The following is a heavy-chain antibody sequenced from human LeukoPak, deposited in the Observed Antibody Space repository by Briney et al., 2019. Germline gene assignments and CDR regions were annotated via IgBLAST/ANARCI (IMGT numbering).Heavy chain of an antibody. CDR1: GFTFSSYA. D-gene: IGHD3-10*01. CDR2: ISGSGGST. CDR3: AKDLRGSGIADY. V-gene: IGHV3-23*01. J-gene: IGHJ4*02. Sequence: PRGSLRLSCAASGFTFSSYAMSWVRQAPGKGLEWVSAISGSGGSTYYADSVKGRFTISRDNSKNTLYLQMNSLRAEDTAVYYCAKDLRGSGIADYWGQGTLVTVSS.